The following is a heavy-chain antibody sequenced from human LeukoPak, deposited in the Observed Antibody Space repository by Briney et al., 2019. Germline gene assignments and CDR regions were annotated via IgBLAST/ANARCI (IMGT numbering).Heavy chain of an antibody. CDR3: AKDRSYYGSGSAIFDY. CDR1: GFTFDDYA. V-gene: IGHV3-9*01. D-gene: IGHD3-10*01. Sequence: PGGSLRLSCAASGFTFDDYAMHWVRQAPGKGLEWVSGISWNSGSIGYADSVKGRFTISRDNAKNSLYLQMNSLRAEDTALYYCAKDRSYYGSGSAIFDYWGQGTLVTVSS. CDR2: ISWNSGSI. J-gene: IGHJ4*02.